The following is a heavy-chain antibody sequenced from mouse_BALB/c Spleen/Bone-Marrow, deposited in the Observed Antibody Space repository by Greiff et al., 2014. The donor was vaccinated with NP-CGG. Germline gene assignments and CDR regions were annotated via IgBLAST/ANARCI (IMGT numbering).Heavy chain of an antibody. CDR3: VRNANWLFTY. D-gene: IGHD4-1*01. CDR1: GYDFTSYL. CDR2: INPGSGGS. V-gene: IGHV1-54*01. J-gene: IGHJ3*01. Sequence: QVQLQQSGAEVVRPGTSVKVSCKASGYDFTSYLIEWIKQRPGQGLEWIGVINPGSGGSNYNEKFTGKATLTVDKSSSTAYMQLSSLTSDDSAVYFCVRNANWLFTYWGQGTLVTVSA.